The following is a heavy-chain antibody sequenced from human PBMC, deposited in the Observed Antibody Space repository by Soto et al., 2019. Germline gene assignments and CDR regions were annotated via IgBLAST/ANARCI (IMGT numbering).Heavy chain of an antibody. Sequence: LRLSCAASGFTFSSYAMSWVRQSPGKGLEWVSAISGSGGSTYYADSVKGRFTISRDNSKNTLYLQMNSLRAEDTAVYYCAKRRVATISYFDYWGQGTLVTVSS. CDR3: AKRRVATISYFDY. J-gene: IGHJ4*02. D-gene: IGHD5-12*01. V-gene: IGHV3-23*01. CDR2: ISGSGGST. CDR1: GFTFSSYA.